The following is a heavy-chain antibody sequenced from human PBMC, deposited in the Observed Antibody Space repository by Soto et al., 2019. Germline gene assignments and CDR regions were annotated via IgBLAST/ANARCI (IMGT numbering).Heavy chain of an antibody. J-gene: IGHJ5*02. CDR1: YGKCVGYY. CDR3: ARVWKSIAARGVRLSHWFDP. Sequence: PFETLPLTCAVYYGKCVGYYWRCILKPPGKGLEWIGEINHSGSTNYNPSLKSRVTISVDTSKNQFSLKLSSVTAADTAVYYCARVWKSIAARGVRLSHWFDPWGKGTLVTV. V-gene: IGHV4-34*01. CDR2: INHSGST. D-gene: IGHD6-6*01.